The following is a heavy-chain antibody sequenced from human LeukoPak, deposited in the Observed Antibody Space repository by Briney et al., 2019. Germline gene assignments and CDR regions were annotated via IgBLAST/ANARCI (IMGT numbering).Heavy chain of an antibody. J-gene: IGHJ4*02. CDR2: ISGSGGST. Sequence: PGGSLRLSCAASGFTFSSFAMSWVRQAPGKGLEWVSIISGSGGSTDYADSVKGRFTISRDNAKNSLYLQMNSLRAEDTAVYYCARDRAWLADESYFDYWGQGALVTVSS. V-gene: IGHV3-23*01. CDR1: GFTFSSFA. CDR3: ARDRAWLADESYFDY. D-gene: IGHD6-19*01.